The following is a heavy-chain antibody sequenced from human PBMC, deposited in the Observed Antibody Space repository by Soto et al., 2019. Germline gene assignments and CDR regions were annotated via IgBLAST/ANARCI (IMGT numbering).Heavy chain of an antibody. CDR2: IYYSGNT. CDR1: GGSISSSNYY. D-gene: IGHD6-13*01. J-gene: IGHJ4*02. V-gene: IGHV4-39*01. CDR3: ARLSSLYTSSWPPIYFDY. Sequence: SETLSLTCTVSGGSISSSNYYWAWIRQPPGKGLEWIGSIYYSGNTYYNPSLKSRVTISVDTSKNQFSLKLNSVTAADTAVYYFARLSSLYTSSWPPIYFDYWGQGTLVTVSS.